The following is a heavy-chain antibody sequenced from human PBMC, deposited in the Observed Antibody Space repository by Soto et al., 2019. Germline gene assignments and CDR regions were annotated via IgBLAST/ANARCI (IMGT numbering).Heavy chain of an antibody. D-gene: IGHD3-10*01. CDR1: GGSSSSYY. V-gene: IGHV4-59*08. J-gene: IGHJ4*02. CDR2: IYYSGSI. Sequence: LETLSLTCTVSGGSSSSYYWSWIRQPPGKGLEWIGYIYYSGSINYNPSLKSRVTISVDTSKNQFSLKLNSMTAADTAVYYCARHNYGSGSTYFDYWGQGTLVTVSS. CDR3: ARHNYGSGSTYFDY.